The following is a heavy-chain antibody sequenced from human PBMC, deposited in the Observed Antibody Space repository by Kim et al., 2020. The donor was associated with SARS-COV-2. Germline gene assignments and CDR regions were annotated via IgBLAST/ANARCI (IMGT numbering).Heavy chain of an antibody. D-gene: IGHD3-3*01. Sequence: GGSLRLSCAASGFTFSSYAMHWVRQAPGKGLEWVAVISYDGSNKYYADSVKGRFTISRDNSKNTLYLQMNSLRAEDTAVYYCARGENYDFWSGYYQNYYGMDVWGQGTTVTVSS. CDR1: GFTFSSYA. J-gene: IGHJ6*02. CDR2: ISYDGSNK. CDR3: ARGENYDFWSGYYQNYYGMDV. V-gene: IGHV3-30-3*01.